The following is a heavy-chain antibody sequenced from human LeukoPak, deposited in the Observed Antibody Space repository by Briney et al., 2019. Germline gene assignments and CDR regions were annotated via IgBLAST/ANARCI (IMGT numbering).Heavy chain of an antibody. CDR3: ARRAGDYSHPYDY. CDR1: GFTFSNYA. V-gene: IGHV3-53*01. J-gene: IGHJ4*02. CDR2: IYSGGNT. Sequence: GGSLRLSCAASGFTFSNYAMSWVRQAPGKGLEWVSFIYSGGNTYYADSVKGRFTISRDNSKNTVHLQMNSLRAEDTAMYYCARRAGDYSHPYDYWGQGTLVTVSS. D-gene: IGHD3-22*01.